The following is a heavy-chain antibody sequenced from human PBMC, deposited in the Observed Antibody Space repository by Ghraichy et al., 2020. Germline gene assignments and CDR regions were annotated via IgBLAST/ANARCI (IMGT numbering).Heavy chain of an antibody. CDR1: GGSISSYY. D-gene: IGHD6-19*01. CDR2: IYYSGST. J-gene: IGHJ4*02. V-gene: IGHV4-59*08. CDR3: ASSGGIAVAGILMVY. Sequence: SETLSLTCTVSGGSISSYYWSWIRQPPGKGLEWIGYIYYSGSTNYNPSLKSRVTISVDTSKNQFSLKLSSVTAADTAVYYCASSGGIAVAGILMVYWGQGTLVTVSS.